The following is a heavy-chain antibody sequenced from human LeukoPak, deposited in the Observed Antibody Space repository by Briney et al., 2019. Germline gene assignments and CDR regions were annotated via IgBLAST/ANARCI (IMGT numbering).Heavy chain of an antibody. CDR1: GGSISSSSYY. Sequence: SETLSLTCTVSGGSISSSSYYWGWIRQPPGKGLEWIGSIYYSGSTYYNPSLKSRVTISVDTFKNQFSLKLSSVTAADTAVYYCARHEVGYYYFDYWGQGTLVTVSS. CDR3: ARHEVGYYYFDY. CDR2: IYYSGST. J-gene: IGHJ4*02. D-gene: IGHD3-22*01. V-gene: IGHV4-39*01.